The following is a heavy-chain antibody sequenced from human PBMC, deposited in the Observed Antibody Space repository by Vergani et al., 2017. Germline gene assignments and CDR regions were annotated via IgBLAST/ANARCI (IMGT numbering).Heavy chain of an antibody. CDR3: ARGSCLGGSCYKPLFDY. CDR1: GGSIISHTYY. V-gene: IGHV4-61*02. Sequence: QVQLQESGPGLVKPSQTLSLTCTVSGGSIISHTYYWSWIRQPAGKGLEWIGRIHTSGSTNYNPSLKSRVTMSEDTSKNQFSLNLTSVTAADTAVYFCARGSCLGGSCYKPLFDYWGQGILVTVSS. J-gene: IGHJ4*02. CDR2: IHTSGST. D-gene: IGHD2-15*01.